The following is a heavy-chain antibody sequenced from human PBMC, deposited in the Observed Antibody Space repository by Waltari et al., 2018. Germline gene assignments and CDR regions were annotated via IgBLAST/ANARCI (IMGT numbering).Heavy chain of an antibody. CDR1: GFTFSNYG. CDR2: RSNDEMKK. D-gene: IGHD2-15*01. J-gene: IGHJ4*02. V-gene: IGHV3-30*18. Sequence: QVQLVESGGGVVQPGRSLRLSCAASGFTFSNYGMPWVRQGPGKGLEWVEGRSNDEMKKHVAASGKGRLTITGDNSKNTLYLQMNSMRAEDTAVYYCAKDTGYCSGGSCFCFDYWGQGTLVTVSS. CDR3: AKDTGYCSGGSCFCFDY.